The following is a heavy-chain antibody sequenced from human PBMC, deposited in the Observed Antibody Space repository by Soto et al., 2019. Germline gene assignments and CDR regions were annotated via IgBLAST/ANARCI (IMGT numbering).Heavy chain of an antibody. D-gene: IGHD1-26*01. CDR1: GFTFSSYA. Sequence: GGSLRLSCAASGFTFSSYAMSWVRQAPGKGLEWVSAISGSGGSTYYADSVKGRFTISRDNSKNTLYLQMNSLRAEDTAVYYCAKEGGRSLYYYYGMDVWGQGTTVTVSS. J-gene: IGHJ6*02. CDR3: AKEGGRSLYYYYGMDV. CDR2: ISGSGGST. V-gene: IGHV3-23*01.